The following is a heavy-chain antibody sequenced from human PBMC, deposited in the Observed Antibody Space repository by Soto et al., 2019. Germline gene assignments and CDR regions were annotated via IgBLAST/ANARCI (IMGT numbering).Heavy chain of an antibody. V-gene: IGHV3-23*01. CDR1: GLTFSSYA. D-gene: IGHD3-10*01. CDR3: AKIPPASDWSDITDYQWYFDL. CDR2: ITSGGGST. Sequence: EVQLLESGGGLVQPGGSLRLSCAASGLTFSSYAMSWVRQAPGKGLEWVSGITSGGGSTYYADSVKGRFTVSRDKSKNTLFLQMNSLRAEDTALYYCAKIPPASDWSDITDYQWYFDLWGRGTLVTVSS. J-gene: IGHJ2*01.